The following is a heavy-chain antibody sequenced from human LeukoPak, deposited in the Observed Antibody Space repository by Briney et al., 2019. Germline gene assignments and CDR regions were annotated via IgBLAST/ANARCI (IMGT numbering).Heavy chain of an antibody. Sequence: PSETLSLTCTVSGGSISSSSYYWGWIRQPPGKGLEWIGSIYYSGSTYYNPSLKSRVTISVDTSRNQFSLKLSSVTAADTAVYYCARDERSGDYWGQGTLVTVSS. CDR3: ARDERSGDY. CDR1: GGSISSSSYY. CDR2: IYYSGST. V-gene: IGHV4-39*07. D-gene: IGHD1-1*01. J-gene: IGHJ4*02.